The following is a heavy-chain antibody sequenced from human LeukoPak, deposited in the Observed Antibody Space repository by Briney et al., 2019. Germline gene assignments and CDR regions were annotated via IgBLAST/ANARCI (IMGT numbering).Heavy chain of an antibody. CDR1: GYTFTGYY. Sequence: ASVKVSCKASGYTFTGYYMHWVRQAPGQGLEWMGWINPNSGGTNYAQKFQGRVTMTRDTSISTAYMELSRLRSDDTAVYYCARDRDTAMVHFDYWGQGTLVTVSS. V-gene: IGHV1-2*02. CDR3: ARDRDTAMVHFDY. CDR2: INPNSGGT. D-gene: IGHD5-18*01. J-gene: IGHJ4*02.